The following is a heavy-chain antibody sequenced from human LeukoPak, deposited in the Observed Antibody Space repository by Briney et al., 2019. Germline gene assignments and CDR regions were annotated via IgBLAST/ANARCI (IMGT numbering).Heavy chain of an antibody. Sequence: GGSLRLSCAASGFTFSSYSMNWVRQAPGKGLEWVAFIRYDGSNKYYADSVKGRFTISRDNSKNTLYLQMNSLRAEDTAVYYCAKDSGSYPIGLDYWGQGTLVTVSS. J-gene: IGHJ4*02. CDR3: AKDSGSYPIGLDY. V-gene: IGHV3-30*02. CDR1: GFTFSSYS. CDR2: IRYDGSNK. D-gene: IGHD1-26*01.